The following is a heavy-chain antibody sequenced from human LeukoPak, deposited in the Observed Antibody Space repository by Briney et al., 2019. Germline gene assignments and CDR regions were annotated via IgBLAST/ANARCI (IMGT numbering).Heavy chain of an antibody. CDR2: INHSGST. CDR1: GGSFSGYY. CDR3: ARVAFLAWYQNWFDP. V-gene: IGHV4-34*01. D-gene: IGHD3-3*02. J-gene: IGHJ5*02. Sequence: SETLSLTCAVYGGSFSGYYWSWIRQPPGKGLEWIGEINHSGSTNYNPSLKSRVTISVDTSKNQFSLKLSSVTAADTAVYYCARVAFLAWYQNWFDPWGQGTLVTVSS.